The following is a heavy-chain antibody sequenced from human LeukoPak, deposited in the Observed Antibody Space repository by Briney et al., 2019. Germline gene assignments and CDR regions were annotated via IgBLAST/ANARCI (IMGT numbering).Heavy chain of an antibody. Sequence: SETLSLTCTVSGGSISISTTTYYWGWIRQPPGKGLEWIGNIFYSGSTYYSPSLKSRVTISLDTSRNQFSLKLNSVTAADTAVYYCAKSNGYGLVDIWGQGTMVTVSS. CDR3: AKSNGYGLVDI. D-gene: IGHD3-10*01. CDR2: IFYSGST. J-gene: IGHJ3*02. V-gene: IGHV4-39*07. CDR1: GGSISISTTTYY.